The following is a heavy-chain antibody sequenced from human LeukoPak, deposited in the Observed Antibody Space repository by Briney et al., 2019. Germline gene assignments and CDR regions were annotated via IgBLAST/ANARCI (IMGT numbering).Heavy chain of an antibody. Sequence: PGGSLRLSCAGSGVTFNHAWMSWVRQAPGKGLEWVGRIKSNAEGGTREYAAVVKGRFTISRDDSKKTLFLQMNSLKSEDTALYYCVSGYYPGASWGQGTLVTVSS. CDR1: GVTFNHAW. CDR2: IKSNAEGGTR. D-gene: IGHD3-3*01. CDR3: VSGYYPGAS. V-gene: IGHV3-15*01. J-gene: IGHJ5*02.